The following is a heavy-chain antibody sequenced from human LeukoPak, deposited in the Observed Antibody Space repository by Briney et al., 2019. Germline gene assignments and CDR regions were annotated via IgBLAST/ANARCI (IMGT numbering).Heavy chain of an antibody. D-gene: IGHD5-12*01. V-gene: IGHV3-11*06. CDR3: ASTYDANYYGMDG. Sequence: PGGSLGLSCAASGFTFSDYYMSWIRQAPGKGLEWVSYISSSSSYTNYADSVKGRFTISRDNAKNSLYLQMNSLRAEDTAVYYCASTYDANYYGMDGWGKGTTVTVSS. CDR2: ISSSSSYT. J-gene: IGHJ6*04. CDR1: GFTFSDYY.